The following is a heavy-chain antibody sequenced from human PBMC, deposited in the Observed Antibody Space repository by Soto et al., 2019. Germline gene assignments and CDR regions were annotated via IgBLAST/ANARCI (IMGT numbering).Heavy chain of an antibody. CDR2: IYWDDDK. CDR1: GFSLSTSGVG. CDR3: AHMKTYYYDSSGYYFDY. V-gene: IGHV2-5*02. J-gene: IGHJ4*02. Sequence: GSGPTLVNPTQTLTLTCTFSGFSLSTSGVGVGWIRQPPGKALERLALIYWDDDKRYSPSLKSRLTITKDTSKNQVVLTMTNMDPVDTATYYCAHMKTYYYDSSGYYFDYWGQGTLVTVSS. D-gene: IGHD3-22*01.